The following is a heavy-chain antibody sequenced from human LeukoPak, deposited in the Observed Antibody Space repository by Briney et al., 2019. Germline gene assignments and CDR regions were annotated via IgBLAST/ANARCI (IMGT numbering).Heavy chain of an antibody. CDR1: GGSISNYY. V-gene: IGHV4-59*08. D-gene: IGHD5-18*01. CDR2: IYYSGST. Sequence: SETLSLTCTVAGGSISNYYWSWIRQPPGKGLEWVGYIYYSGSTNYNPSLKSRVTISVDTSKNQFSLKLSSVTAADTAVYYCARMDTAMVSGIDYWGQGTLVTVSS. CDR3: ARMDTAMVSGIDY. J-gene: IGHJ4*02.